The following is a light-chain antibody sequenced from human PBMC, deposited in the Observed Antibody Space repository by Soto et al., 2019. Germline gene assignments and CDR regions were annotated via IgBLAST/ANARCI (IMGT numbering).Light chain of an antibody. CDR1: SSNIGAGYD. V-gene: IGLV1-40*01. CDR3: QSHDISLNTYWV. CDR2: GTT. Sequence: QAVVTQPPSVSGAPGQRVTISCTGSSSNIGAGYDVHWYQQFPGTAPKLLIYGTTNRPSGVPDRFSGSKSGTSASLAITGLQAEDEADYYCQSHDISLNTYWVFGGGTKLTVL. J-gene: IGLJ3*02.